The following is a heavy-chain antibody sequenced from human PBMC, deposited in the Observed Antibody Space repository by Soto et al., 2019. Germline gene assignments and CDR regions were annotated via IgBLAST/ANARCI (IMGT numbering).Heavy chain of an antibody. V-gene: IGHV4-59*01. CDR2: IYYSGST. CDR3: ARQAWDDGSYCTYIDV. J-gene: IGHJ3*01. D-gene: IGHD2-8*01. Sequence: SETLSLTCTVSGGSISSYYWSRIRQPPGKGLEWIGYIYYSGSTNYNPSLKSRVTISVDTSKNQFSLKLSSVTAADTAVYYCARQAWDDGSYCTYIDVWRKGTMDIVSS. CDR1: GGSISSYY.